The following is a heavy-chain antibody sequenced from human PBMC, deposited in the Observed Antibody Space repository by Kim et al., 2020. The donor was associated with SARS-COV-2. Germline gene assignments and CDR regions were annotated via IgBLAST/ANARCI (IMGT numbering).Heavy chain of an antibody. V-gene: IGHV4-39*01. CDR2: ISHTAAT. CDR1: GDSIFSPNGA. Sequence: SETLSLTCTVSGDSIFSPNGAWAWIRQSPGKGLEWIGHISHTAATHYKSSLKSRVSMSLGSSINQFSLSLKAVTAADTAFYFCARVATYEFWSGSLEYFQYWSQGTFVTVSS. D-gene: IGHD3-3*01. CDR3: ARVATYEFWSGSLEYFQY. J-gene: IGHJ1*01.